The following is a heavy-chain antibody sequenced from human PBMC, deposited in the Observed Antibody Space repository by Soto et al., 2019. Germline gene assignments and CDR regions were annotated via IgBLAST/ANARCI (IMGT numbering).Heavy chain of an antibody. CDR1: GYSFTSYW. J-gene: IGHJ6*02. CDR3: ARLVITATSPRGMDV. Sequence: PGESLKISCKGSGYSFTSYWISWVRQMPGKGLEWMGRIDPSDSYTNYSPFFQGHVTISADKSISTAYLQRSSLKASDTAMYYCARLVITATSPRGMDVWGQGTTVTVSS. V-gene: IGHV5-10-1*01. D-gene: IGHD6-25*01. CDR2: IDPSDSYT.